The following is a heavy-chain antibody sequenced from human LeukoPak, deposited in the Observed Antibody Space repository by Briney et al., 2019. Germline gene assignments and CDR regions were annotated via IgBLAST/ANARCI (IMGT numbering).Heavy chain of an antibody. V-gene: IGHV3-23*01. J-gene: IGHJ4*02. CDR1: GFTFSSYA. D-gene: IGHD3-10*01. Sequence: PGGSLRLSCAASGFTFSSYAMNWVRQAPGKGLEWVSAISGSGSITYYADSVKGQFTISRDNSKNTLYLQMNSLRAEDTAVYYCAKGSSYYGSGSHFDYWGQGTLVTVSS. CDR3: AKGSSYYGSGSHFDY. CDR2: ISGSGSIT.